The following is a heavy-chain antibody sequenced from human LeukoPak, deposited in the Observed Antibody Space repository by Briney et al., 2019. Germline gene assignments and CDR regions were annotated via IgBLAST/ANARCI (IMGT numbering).Heavy chain of an antibody. D-gene: IGHD3-16*02. CDR3: ATITFGGVISL. J-gene: IGHJ4*02. Sequence: SETLSLTCTVSGGSISSYYWSWIRQPPGKGLEWIGYIYYSGSTNYNPSLKSRVTISVDTSKNQFSLKLSSVTAADTAVYCCATITFGGVISLWGQGTLVTVSS. CDR2: IYYSGST. CDR1: GGSISSYY. V-gene: IGHV4-59*01.